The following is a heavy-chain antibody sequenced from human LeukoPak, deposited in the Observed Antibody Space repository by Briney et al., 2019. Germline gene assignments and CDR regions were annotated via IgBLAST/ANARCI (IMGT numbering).Heavy chain of an antibody. CDR3: ARLSPDGGGGTFFDY. V-gene: IGHV4-4*07. Sequence: SETLSLTCTVSGSLADSYWSWIRQPAGGGLEWIGRIYTTGRTDYNPSLRSRVTMSVDTSKNQFPLNLSSVTAADTAVYYCARLSPDGGGGTFFDYWGQGTLVAASS. CDR1: GSLADSY. J-gene: IGHJ4*02. CDR2: IYTTGRT. D-gene: IGHD3-16*01.